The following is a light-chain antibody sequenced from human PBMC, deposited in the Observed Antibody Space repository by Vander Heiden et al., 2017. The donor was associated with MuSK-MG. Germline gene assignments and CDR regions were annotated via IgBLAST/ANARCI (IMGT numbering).Light chain of an antibody. CDR3: QQRSNWPAIT. J-gene: IGKJ5*01. CDR1: QSVSSY. V-gene: IGKV3-11*01. Sequence: EIVLTQSPATLSLSPGERATLSCRASQSVSSYLAWYQQKPGQAPRLLIYDASNRATGIPARSSGSGYGTDFTLTMSMLEPEDFAVYYCQQRSNWPAITFGQGTQLXIK. CDR2: DAS.